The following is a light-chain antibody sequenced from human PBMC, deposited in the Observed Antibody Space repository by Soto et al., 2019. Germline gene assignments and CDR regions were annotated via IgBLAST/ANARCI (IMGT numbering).Light chain of an antibody. V-gene: IGKV3-15*01. CDR1: QNINNN. Sequence: EIVMTQSPATLSVSPGERGTLSCRASQNINNNLAWYQQKPGQAPRLLIYDASTRATGIPARFSGSGSGTEFTLTISSLQSEDFAVYYCQQYNNWLTFGGGTKVET. CDR3: QQYNNWLT. J-gene: IGKJ4*01. CDR2: DAS.